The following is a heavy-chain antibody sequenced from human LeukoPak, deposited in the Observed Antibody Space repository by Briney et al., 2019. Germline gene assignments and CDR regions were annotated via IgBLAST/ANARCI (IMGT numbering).Heavy chain of an antibody. CDR1: GGSISSGGYY. D-gene: IGHD3-22*01. CDR2: IYYSGNT. Sequence: SQTLSLTCTVSGGSISSGGYYWTWIRQHPGKGLEWIGYIYYSGNTYYNPSLKSRATISVDTSKNQFSLKLFSVTAADTAVYYCARCNAPYYYDSTGYYWFDPWGQGTLVTVSS. J-gene: IGHJ5*02. CDR3: ARCNAPYYYDSTGYYWFDP. V-gene: IGHV4-31*03.